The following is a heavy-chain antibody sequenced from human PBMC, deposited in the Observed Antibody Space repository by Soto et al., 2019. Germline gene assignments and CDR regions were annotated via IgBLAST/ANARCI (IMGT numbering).Heavy chain of an antibody. J-gene: IGHJ6*02. D-gene: IGHD6-19*01. CDR1: RYSFTRYW. Sequence: PGASLKITCKGSRYSFTRYWNSWVRQMPGKGLEWMGRIDPSDSYTNYSPSFQGHVTIAADKSISTACLQWSSLKASDTAMYYCASPATYSSGWYDYYGMDVWGQGTTVTVSS. V-gene: IGHV5-10-1*01. CDR2: IDPSDSYT. CDR3: ASPATYSSGWYDYYGMDV.